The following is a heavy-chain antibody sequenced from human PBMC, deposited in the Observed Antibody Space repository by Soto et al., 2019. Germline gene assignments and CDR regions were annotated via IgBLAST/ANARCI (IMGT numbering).Heavy chain of an antibody. D-gene: IGHD6-19*01. CDR3: LKADGEEWLVPHLDN. Sequence: EVQLLEPGGGVVQPGGSLRLSCVASGFNFKKVAMAWVRQAPSEGLEWASGISCCGGSTSYADSVKGRFSIARDDSKNTLSLQMNSLRVEATARYYCLKADGEEWLVPHLDNWGQGTLVTVS. CDR2: ISCCGGST. CDR1: GFNFKKVA. J-gene: IGHJ4*02. V-gene: IGHV3-23*01.